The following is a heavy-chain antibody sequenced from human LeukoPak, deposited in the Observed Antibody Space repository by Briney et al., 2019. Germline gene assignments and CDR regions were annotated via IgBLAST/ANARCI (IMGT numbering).Heavy chain of an antibody. CDR1: GFTFSGSA. Sequence: GGSLRLSCAASGFTFSGSAMHWVRQASGKGLEWVGRIRSKANSYATAYAASVKGRFTISRDNSKNTLYLQMNSLRAEDTALYYCARAVDCSSTSCYYYYYYMDVWGKGTTVTVSS. CDR2: IRSKANSYAT. D-gene: IGHD2-2*01. CDR3: ARAVDCSSTSCYYYYYYMDV. J-gene: IGHJ6*03. V-gene: IGHV3-73*01.